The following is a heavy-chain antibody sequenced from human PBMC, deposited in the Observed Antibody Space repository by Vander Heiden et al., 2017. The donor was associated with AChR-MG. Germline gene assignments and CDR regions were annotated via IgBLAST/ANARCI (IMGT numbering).Heavy chain of an antibody. J-gene: IGHJ6*02. Sequence: QVQLVQSGAEVKKPGSSVKVSSKASGGTFSSYAISWVRQAPGQGLEWMGGIIPIFGTANYAQKFQGRVTITADESTSTAYMELSSLRSEDTAVYYCAKRLVGATNHYYYGMDVWGQGTTVTVSS. V-gene: IGHV1-69*01. CDR3: AKRLVGATNHYYYGMDV. CDR2: IIPIFGTA. CDR1: GGTFSSYA. D-gene: IGHD1-26*01.